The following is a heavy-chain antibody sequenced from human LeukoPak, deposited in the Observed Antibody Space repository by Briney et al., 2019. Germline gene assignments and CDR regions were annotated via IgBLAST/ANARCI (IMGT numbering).Heavy chain of an antibody. CDR2: ISASGGST. Sequence: PGGSLRLSCAASGFTFSSSAMSWVRQVPGKGLEWVSGISASGGSTSYADSVRGRFTISRVNSKNTLYVQMNSLRDEDTAVYYCAKEGLRFLEWPLDYWGQGTLVTVSS. D-gene: IGHD3-3*01. CDR1: GFTFSSSA. V-gene: IGHV3-23*01. CDR3: AKEGLRFLEWPLDY. J-gene: IGHJ4*02.